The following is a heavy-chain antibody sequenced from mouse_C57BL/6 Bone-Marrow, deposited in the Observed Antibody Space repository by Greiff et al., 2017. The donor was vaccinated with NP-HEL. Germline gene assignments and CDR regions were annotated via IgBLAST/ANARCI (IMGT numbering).Heavy chain of an antibody. V-gene: IGHV1-55*01. CDR1: GYTFTSYG. J-gene: IGHJ3*01. CDR2: IYPGSGST. Sequence: QVQLQQSGAELVKPGASVKMSCKASGYTFTSYGITWVKQRPGQGLEWIGDIYPGSGSTNYNEKFKSKATLTVDTSSSTADMQLSSLTSEDSAVYYCARYHAPWFAYWGQGTLVTVSA. CDR3: ARYHAPWFAY.